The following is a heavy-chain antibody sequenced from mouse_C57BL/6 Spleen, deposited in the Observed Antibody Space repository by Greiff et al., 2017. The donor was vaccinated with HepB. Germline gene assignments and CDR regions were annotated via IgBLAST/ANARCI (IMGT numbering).Heavy chain of an antibody. CDR1: GYTFTDYY. V-gene: IGHV1-75*01. J-gene: IGHJ3*01. CDR3: ARSGGYISWFAY. CDR2: IFPGSGST. D-gene: IGHD2-2*01. Sequence: VKLQESGPELVKPGASVKISCKASGYTFTDYYINWVKQRPGQGLEWIGWIFPGSGSTYYNEKFKGKATLTVDKSSSTAYMLLSSLTSEDSAVYFCARSGGYISWFAYWGQGTLVTVSA.